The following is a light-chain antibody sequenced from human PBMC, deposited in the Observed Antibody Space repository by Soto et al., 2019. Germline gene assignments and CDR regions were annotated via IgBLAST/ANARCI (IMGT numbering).Light chain of an antibody. V-gene: IGKV1-5*03. Sequence: IQMTQSPSTLSASVGDRVTITCRASQSISSWLAWYQQKPGKAPKLLIYKASSLESGVPSRFSGSGSGTEFTFTISSLQPDDFATYYCQQYNSYWWTFGQGAKVHIX. CDR2: KAS. CDR3: QQYNSYWWT. CDR1: QSISSW. J-gene: IGKJ1*01.